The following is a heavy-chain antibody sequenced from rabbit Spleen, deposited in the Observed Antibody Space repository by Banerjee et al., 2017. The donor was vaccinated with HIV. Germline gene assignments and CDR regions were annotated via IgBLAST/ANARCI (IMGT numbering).Heavy chain of an antibody. CDR2: IYATIDTT. V-gene: IGHV1S7*01. CDR3: AREDVGGSYTL. D-gene: IGHD1-1*01. Sequence: QLEESGGRLVQPGGSLTLSCKGSGFTISNYWVNWVRQAPGKGLEWIGFIYATIDTTYYANWVNGRFTISSDNAQNTVDLQMNSLTEADTATYFCAREDVGGSYTLWGPGTLVTVS. J-gene: IGHJ4*01. CDR1: GFTISNYW.